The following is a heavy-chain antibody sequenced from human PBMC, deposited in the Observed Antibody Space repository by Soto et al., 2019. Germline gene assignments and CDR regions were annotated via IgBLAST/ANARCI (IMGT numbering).Heavy chain of an antibody. CDR1: GGSISSSSYY. CDR3: ARQGHYYGSGSVPYYYYGMDV. J-gene: IGHJ6*02. V-gene: IGHV4-39*01. Sequence: SETLSLTCTVSGGSISSSSYYWGWIRQPPGKGLEWIGSIYYSGSTYYNPSLKSRVTISVDTSKNQFSLKLSSVTAADTAVYYCARQGHYYGSGSVPYYYYGMDVWGQGTTVTVSS. CDR2: IYYSGST. D-gene: IGHD3-10*01.